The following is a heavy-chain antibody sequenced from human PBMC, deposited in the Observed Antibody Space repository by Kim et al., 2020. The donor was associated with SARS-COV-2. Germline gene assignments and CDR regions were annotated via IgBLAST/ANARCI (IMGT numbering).Heavy chain of an antibody. D-gene: IGHD1-26*01. Sequence: GESLKISCKGSGYSFTSYWIGWVRQMPGKGLEWMGIIYPGDSDTRYRPSFQGQVTISADKSISTAYLQWSILKASDTAMYYCARLRFGGSNTYYYYGMDVWGPGTTVPVS. CDR2: IYPGDSDT. J-gene: IGHJ6*02. CDR3: ARLRFGGSNTYYYYGMDV. V-gene: IGHV5-51*01. CDR1: GYSFTSYW.